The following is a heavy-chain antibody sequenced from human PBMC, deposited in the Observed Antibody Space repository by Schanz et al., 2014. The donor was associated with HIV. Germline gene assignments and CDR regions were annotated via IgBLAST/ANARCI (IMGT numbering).Heavy chain of an antibody. V-gene: IGHV1-2*02. CDR3: AKSRFQLHWFDS. Sequence: QVRLVQSGAEVKKPGASVTVSCKASAYSFSGYYIHWVRQAPGQGLEWMGWINSDNGTNYAQEFQGRVTMTRDTSISTAYMELTRLRFDDTAVYYCAKSRFQLHWFDSWGQGTLVTVSS. D-gene: IGHD2-2*01. CDR2: INSDNGT. J-gene: IGHJ5*01. CDR1: AYSFSGYY.